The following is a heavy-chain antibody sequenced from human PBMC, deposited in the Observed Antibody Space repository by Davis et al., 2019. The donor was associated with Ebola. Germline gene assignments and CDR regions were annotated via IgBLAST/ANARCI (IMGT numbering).Heavy chain of an antibody. CDR1: GFTFSSYG. J-gene: IGHJ5*02. D-gene: IGHD6-19*01. CDR2: ISYDGSNK. Sequence: GGSLRLSCAVSGFTFSSYGMHWVRQAPGKGLEWVAVISYDGSNKYYADSVKGRFTISRDNSKNTLYLQMNSLRAEDTAVYYCASLFYSSAPWGFDPWGQGTLVTVSS. V-gene: IGHV3-30*03. CDR3: ASLFYSSAPWGFDP.